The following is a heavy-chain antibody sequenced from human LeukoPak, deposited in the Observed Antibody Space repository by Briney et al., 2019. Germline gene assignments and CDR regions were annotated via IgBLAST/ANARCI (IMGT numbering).Heavy chain of an antibody. CDR2: ISGDGGST. Sequence: GGSLRLSCAASGFTFDDYAMHWVRQAPGKCLEWVSLISGDGGSTYYADSVKGRFTISRDNSKNSLHLQMNSLRTEDTALYYCAKVGVKWAQIPFDYWGQGTLVTVSS. J-gene: IGHJ4*02. D-gene: IGHD1-26*01. V-gene: IGHV3-43*02. CDR1: GFTFDDYA. CDR3: AKVGVKWAQIPFDY.